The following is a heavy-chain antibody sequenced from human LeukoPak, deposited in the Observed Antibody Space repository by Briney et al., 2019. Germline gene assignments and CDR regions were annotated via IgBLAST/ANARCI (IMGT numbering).Heavy chain of an antibody. CDR2: INWNGGST. CDR3: AREGEQQLVGDFDH. J-gene: IGHJ4*02. CDR1: GFTFDDYG. V-gene: IGHV3-20*01. D-gene: IGHD6-13*01. Sequence: GGSLRLSCAASGFTFDDYGMSWVRQAPGKGLEWVSGINWNGGSTGYADSVKGRFTISRDNAKNSLYLQMNSLRAEDTALYHCAREGEQQLVGDFDHWGQGTLVTVSS.